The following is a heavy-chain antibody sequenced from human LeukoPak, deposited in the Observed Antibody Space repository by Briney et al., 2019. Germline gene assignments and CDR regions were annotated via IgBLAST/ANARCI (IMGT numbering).Heavy chain of an antibody. CDR3: ARDSGYDYGGFDY. Sequence: PGGSLRLSCAASGFTFSSYEMNWVRQAPGKGLEWVSFISSSGSTIYYADSVKGRFTISRDNAKNSLYLQTNSLRAEDTAVYYCARDSGYDYGGFDYWGQGTLVTVSS. CDR1: GFTFSSYE. D-gene: IGHD5-12*01. CDR2: ISSSGSTI. V-gene: IGHV3-48*03. J-gene: IGHJ4*02.